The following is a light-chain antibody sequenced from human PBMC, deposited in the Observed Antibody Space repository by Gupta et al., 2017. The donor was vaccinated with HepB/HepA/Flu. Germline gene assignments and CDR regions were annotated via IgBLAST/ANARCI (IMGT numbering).Light chain of an antibody. CDR3: AAWEDRLSGLV. CDR1: SSNIGSNY. V-gene: IGLV1-47*02. Sequence: QSVLTQPPSASGTPGQRVTISCSGSSSNIGSNYVYWYQQLPGTAPKLLIYSNKQRPSGVPDRSSGSKSGTSDSLAISGLRSEDDAEYYCAAWEDRLSGLVFGGGTKLTVL. J-gene: IGLJ2*01. CDR2: SNK.